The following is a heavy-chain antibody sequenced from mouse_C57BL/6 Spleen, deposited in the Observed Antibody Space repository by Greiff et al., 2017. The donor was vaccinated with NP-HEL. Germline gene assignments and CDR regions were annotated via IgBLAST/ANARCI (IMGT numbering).Heavy chain of an antibody. CDR2: ISYDGSN. D-gene: IGHD1-1*01. V-gene: IGHV3-6*01. CDR3: ARGEYYYGSSSWFAY. J-gene: IGHJ3*01. CDR1: GYSITSGYY. Sequence: EVQLVESGPGLVKPSQSLSLTCSVTGYSITSGYYWNWIRLFPGNKLEWMGYISYDGSNNYNPSLKNRISITRDTSKNQFFLKLNSVTTEDTATYYCARGEYYYGSSSWFAYWGQGTLVTVSA.